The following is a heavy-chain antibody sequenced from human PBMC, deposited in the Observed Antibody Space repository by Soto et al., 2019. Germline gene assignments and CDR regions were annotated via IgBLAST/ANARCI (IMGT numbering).Heavy chain of an antibody. Sequence: EVQLLESGGGLVQPGGSLRLSCAASGFTFSSYAMSWVRQAPGKGLEWVSAISGSGGSTYYADSVKGRFTISRDNSKNTLYLQMNSLSAEDTAVYYCAKGRVRGVLHGMDVWGQGTTVTVSS. CDR1: GFTFSSYA. D-gene: IGHD3-10*01. V-gene: IGHV3-23*01. CDR2: ISGSGGST. CDR3: AKGRVRGVLHGMDV. J-gene: IGHJ6*02.